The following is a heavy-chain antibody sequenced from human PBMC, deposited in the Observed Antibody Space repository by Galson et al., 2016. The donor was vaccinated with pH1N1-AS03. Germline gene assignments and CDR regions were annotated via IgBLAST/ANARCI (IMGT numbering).Heavy chain of an antibody. V-gene: IGHV4-4*07. Sequence: VSGGSFSTYSWSWIRQPAGKGLEWFGRIYASGSSNYNPSLKSRVTMSLDKPKNQFSLKLSSVTAADTAVYYCARGYCSTMSCQWGFDFWGQGTLVTVSS. CDR2: IYASGSS. CDR1: GGSFSTYS. J-gene: IGHJ4*02. D-gene: IGHD2-2*01. CDR3: ARGYCSTMSCQWGFDF.